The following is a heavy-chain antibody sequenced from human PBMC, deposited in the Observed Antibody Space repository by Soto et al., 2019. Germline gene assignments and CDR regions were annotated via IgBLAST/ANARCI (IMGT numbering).Heavy chain of an antibody. J-gene: IGHJ5*02. CDR3: ASALYCSGGSCSFDP. CDR1: GGSVSSGYYY. CDR2: IYYSGST. D-gene: IGHD2-15*01. V-gene: IGHV4-61*01. Sequence: SETLSLTCTFSGGSVSSGYYYWSWIRQPPGKGLEWIGFIYYSGSTNYNPSLKSRVTISLDTSKNQFSLKLSSVTAADTAVYYCASALYCSGGSCSFDPWGQGTLVTVSS.